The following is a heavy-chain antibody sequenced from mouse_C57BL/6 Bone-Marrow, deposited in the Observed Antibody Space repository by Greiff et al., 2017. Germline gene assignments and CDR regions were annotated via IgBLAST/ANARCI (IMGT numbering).Heavy chain of an antibody. Sequence: VQLQQSGAELARPGASVKLSCKASGYTFTSYGISWVKQRTGQGLEWIGEIYPRSGNTYYNEKLKSKATLTADKSSSTAYMELRSLTSEDSAVYFCAPFYGYYFAYWGRATLVAVAA. CDR3: APFYGYYFAY. V-gene: IGHV1-81*01. J-gene: IGHJ3*01. CDR2: IYPRSGNT. CDR1: GYTFTSYG. D-gene: IGHD2-3*01.